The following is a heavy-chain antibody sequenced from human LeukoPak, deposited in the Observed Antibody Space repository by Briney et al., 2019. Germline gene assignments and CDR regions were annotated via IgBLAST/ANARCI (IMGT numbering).Heavy chain of an antibody. CDR2: IHYSGST. Sequence: ASETLSLTCTVSGGSISTYYWSWIRQPPGKGLEWIGYIHYSGSTSYNPSLKSRITISVDTSKNQLSLILNSVTAVDTAVYYCAREYSAFEIWGQGTMVTVSS. D-gene: IGHD1-1*01. CDR1: GGSISTYY. CDR3: AREYSAFEI. V-gene: IGHV4-59*01. J-gene: IGHJ3*02.